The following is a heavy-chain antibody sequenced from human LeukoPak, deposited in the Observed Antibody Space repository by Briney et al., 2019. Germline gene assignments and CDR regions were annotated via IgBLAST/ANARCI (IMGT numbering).Heavy chain of an antibody. CDR2: INHSGST. D-gene: IGHD3-10*01. CDR3: ARGQKRITMVRGLKGYCDY. V-gene: IGHV4-34*01. J-gene: IGHJ4*02. Sequence: PSETLSLTCAVYGGSFSGYYWSWIRPPPGKGLEWIGEINHSGSTNYNPSLKSRVTISVDTSKNQYSLKLSSVTAADTAVYYCARGQKRITMVRGLKGYCDYWGQGTLVTVSS. CDR1: GGSFSGYY.